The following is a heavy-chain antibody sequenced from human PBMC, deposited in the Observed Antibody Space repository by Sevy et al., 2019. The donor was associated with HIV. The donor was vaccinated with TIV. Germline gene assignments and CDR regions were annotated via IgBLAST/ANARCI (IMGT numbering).Heavy chain of an antibody. CDR3: AKDFSAYCGGDCYPSPLFDY. Sequence: GGSLRLSCAASGFTFSSYGMHWVRQAPGKGLEWVAVISYDGSNKYYADSVKGRFTISRDNSKNTLYLQMNSLRAEDKAVYYCAKDFSAYCGGDCYPSPLFDYWGQGTLVTVSS. CDR2: ISYDGSNK. CDR1: GFTFSSYG. D-gene: IGHD2-21*02. J-gene: IGHJ4*02. V-gene: IGHV3-30*18.